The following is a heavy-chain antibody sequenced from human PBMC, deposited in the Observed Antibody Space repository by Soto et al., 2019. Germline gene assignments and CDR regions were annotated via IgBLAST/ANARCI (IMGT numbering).Heavy chain of an antibody. CDR1: GVSISTYH. J-gene: IGHJ4*02. CDR2: MHTSGST. V-gene: IGHV4-4*07. CDR3: ARDEYGYGDSYDS. D-gene: IGHD5-12*01. Sequence: SETLSLTCIVSGVSISTYHWSWIRQPAGKGLEWIGRMHTSGSTNYNPSLKSRVSMSVDTSKNHFSLKVSSVTAADTAVYYCARDEYGYGDSYDSWGQGTLVTVPQ.